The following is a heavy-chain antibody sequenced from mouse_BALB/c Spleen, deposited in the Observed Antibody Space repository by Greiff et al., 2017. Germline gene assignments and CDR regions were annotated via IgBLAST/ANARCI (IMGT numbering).Heavy chain of an antibody. V-gene: IGHV5-17*02. D-gene: IGHD6-1*02. J-gene: IGHJ2*01. CDR2: ICSGSSNI. Sequence: EVQLVESGGGLVQPGGSRKLSCAASGFTFSSFGMHWVRQAPEKGLEWVAYICSGSSNIYYADTVKGRFTIARDNPKNTLFLQMTSLRSEDTAMYYCARETVRNFDYWGQGTTLTVSA. CDR1: GFTFSSFG. CDR3: ARETVRNFDY.